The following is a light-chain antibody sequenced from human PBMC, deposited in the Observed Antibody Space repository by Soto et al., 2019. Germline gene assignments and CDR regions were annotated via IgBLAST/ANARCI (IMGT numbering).Light chain of an antibody. V-gene: IGKV1-33*01. CDR3: QQYESLVH. CDR1: QGISNY. CDR2: DAS. Sequence: DIQMTQFPSSLSASVGVRVTLTCQASQGISNYLNWYQQKPGKAPKLLIYDASTLETGVPSRFSGSGYGTEFTFTISGLQPEDVATYYCQQYESLVHFGGGTKVEIK. J-gene: IGKJ4*01.